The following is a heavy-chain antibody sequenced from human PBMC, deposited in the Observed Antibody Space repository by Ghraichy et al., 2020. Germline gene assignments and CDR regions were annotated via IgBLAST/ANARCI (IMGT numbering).Heavy chain of an antibody. D-gene: IGHD1-26*01. CDR2: ISGSGGST. CDR1: GFTFSSYA. Sequence: GGSLRFSCAASGFTFSSYAMSWVRQAPGKGLEWVSAISGSGGSTYYADSVKGRFTISRDNSKNTLYLQMNSLRAEDTAVYYCAKVNSGSYYQNDYWGQGTLVTVSS. J-gene: IGHJ4*02. CDR3: AKVNSGSYYQNDY. V-gene: IGHV3-23*01.